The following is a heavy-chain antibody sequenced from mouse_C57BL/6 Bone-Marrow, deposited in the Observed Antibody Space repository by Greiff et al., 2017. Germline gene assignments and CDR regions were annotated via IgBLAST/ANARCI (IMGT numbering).Heavy chain of an antibody. CDR1: GFTFSDYY. V-gene: IGHV5-12*01. CDR3: ARHYYGSIPYAMDY. Sequence: EVMLVESGGGLVQPGGSLKLSCAASGFTFSDYYMYWVRQTPEKRLEWVAYISNGGGSTYYPDTVKGRFTISRDNAKNTLYLQMSRLKSEDTAMYYCARHYYGSIPYAMDYWGQGTSVTVSS. CDR2: ISNGGGST. J-gene: IGHJ4*01. D-gene: IGHD1-1*01.